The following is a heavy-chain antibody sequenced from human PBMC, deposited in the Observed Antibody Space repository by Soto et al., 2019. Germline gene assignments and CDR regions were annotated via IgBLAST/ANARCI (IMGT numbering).Heavy chain of an antibody. CDR1: GGSISSGGYY. J-gene: IGHJ4*02. D-gene: IGHD6-13*01. Sequence: SETLSLTCTVSGGSISSGGYYWSWIRQHPGKGLEWIGYIYYSGSTYYNPSLKSRVTISVDTSKNQFSLKLSSATAADTAVYYCARASIAAAGTSICDYWGQGTLVTVSS. CDR3: ARASIAAAGTSICDY. V-gene: IGHV4-31*03. CDR2: IYYSGST.